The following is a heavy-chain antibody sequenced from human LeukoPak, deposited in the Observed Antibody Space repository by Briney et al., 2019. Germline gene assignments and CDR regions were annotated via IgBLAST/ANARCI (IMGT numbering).Heavy chain of an antibody. V-gene: IGHV3-30*18. CDR3: AKDRDILTGFDY. D-gene: IGHD3-9*01. Sequence: GGSLRLSCAASGFTFSSYGMHWVRQAPGKGLEWVAVISYDGSNKYYADSVKGRFTISRDNSKNTLYLQMSSLRAEDTAVYYCAKDRDILTGFDYWGQGTLVTVSS. J-gene: IGHJ4*02. CDR2: ISYDGSNK. CDR1: GFTFSSYG.